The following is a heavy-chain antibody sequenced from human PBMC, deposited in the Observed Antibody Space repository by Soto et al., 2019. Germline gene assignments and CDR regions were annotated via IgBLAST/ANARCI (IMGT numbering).Heavy chain of an antibody. CDR1: GYTFTSYG. V-gene: IGHV1-18*01. D-gene: IGHD5-12*01. CDR3: ARDENVCGYDAGDYDY. J-gene: IGHJ4*02. CDR2: ISAYNGNT. Sequence: ASVKVSCKASGYTFTSYGISWVRQAPGQGLEWMGWISAYNGNTNYAQKLQGRVTMTTDTSTSTAYMELRSLRSDDTAVYYCARDENVCGYDAGDYDYRGQGTLVTVSS.